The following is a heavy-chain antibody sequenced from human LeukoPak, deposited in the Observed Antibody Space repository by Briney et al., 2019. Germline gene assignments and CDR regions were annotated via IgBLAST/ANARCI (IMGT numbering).Heavy chain of an antibody. Sequence: SETLSLTCTVSGGSISSSSYYWGWIRQPPGKGLEWIGSIYYSGSTYYNPSLKSRVTVSVDTSKNQFSLKLSSVTAADTAVYYCAKDSPTYSTPDYWGQGTLVTVSS. CDR3: AKDSPTYSTPDY. V-gene: IGHV4-39*02. D-gene: IGHD5-18*01. CDR2: IYYSGST. CDR1: GGSISSSSYY. J-gene: IGHJ4*02.